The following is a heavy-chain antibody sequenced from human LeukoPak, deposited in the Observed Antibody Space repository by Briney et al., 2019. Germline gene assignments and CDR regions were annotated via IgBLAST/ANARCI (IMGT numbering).Heavy chain of an antibody. V-gene: IGHV3-74*01. D-gene: IGHD3-10*01. CDR3: ARVPVGVGSGSYWGNWFDP. Sequence: GGSLRLSCAASGFTFSSYWMHWVRQAPGKGLVWVSRINSDGSSTSYADSVKGRFTVSRDNAKNTLYLQMNSLRAKDTAVYYCARVPVGVGSGSYWGNWFDPWGQGTLVTVSS. J-gene: IGHJ5*02. CDR1: GFTFSSYW. CDR2: INSDGSST.